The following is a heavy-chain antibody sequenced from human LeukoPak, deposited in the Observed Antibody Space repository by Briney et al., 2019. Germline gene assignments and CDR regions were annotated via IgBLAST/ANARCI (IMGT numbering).Heavy chain of an antibody. J-gene: IGHJ5*02. D-gene: IGHD2-15*01. CDR3: ARVVVAARSWFDP. CDR1: GGSLSGYY. Sequence: SETLSLTCAVYGGSLSGYYWSRIRQPPGKGLEWIGEINHSGSTNYNPSLKSRVTISVDTSKNQFSLKLSSVTAADTAMYYCARVVVAARSWFDPWGQGTLVTVSS. CDR2: INHSGST. V-gene: IGHV4-34*01.